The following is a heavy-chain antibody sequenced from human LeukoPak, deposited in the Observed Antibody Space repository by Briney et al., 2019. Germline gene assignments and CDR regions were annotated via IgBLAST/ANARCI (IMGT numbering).Heavy chain of an antibody. J-gene: IGHJ4*02. Sequence: ASVKVSCKASGYRFISNYIQWVRQAPGLGPEWMGWMHAGNGNTRYAEKFQGRVIMTRDTSINTAYMDLSSLRSDDTAVYYCAREGSYCVGGDGYSFDFWGQGTLVTVSS. CDR1: GYRFISNY. D-gene: IGHD2-21*02. CDR3: AREGSYCVGGDGYSFDF. CDR2: MHAGNGNT. V-gene: IGHV1-2*02.